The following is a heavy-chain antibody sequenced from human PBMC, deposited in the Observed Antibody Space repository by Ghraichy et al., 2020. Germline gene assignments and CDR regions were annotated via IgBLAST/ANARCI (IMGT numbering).Heavy chain of an antibody. CDR3: ARDRPGIVAAGTTQGPAKYYYYGMDV. D-gene: IGHD6-13*01. J-gene: IGHJ6*02. CDR1: GFTFSSYW. V-gene: IGHV3-7*01. CDR2: IKQDGSEK. Sequence: GGSLRLSCAASGFTFSSYWMSWVRQAPGKGLEWVANIKQDGSEKYYVDSVKGRFTISRDNAKNSLYLQMNSLRAEDTAVYYCARDRPGIVAAGTTQGPAKYYYYGMDVWGQGTTVTVSS.